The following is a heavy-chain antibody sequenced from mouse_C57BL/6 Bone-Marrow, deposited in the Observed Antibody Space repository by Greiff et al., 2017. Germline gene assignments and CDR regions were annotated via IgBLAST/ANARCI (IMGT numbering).Heavy chain of an antibody. J-gene: IGHJ3*01. CDR2: IDPSDSYT. V-gene: IGHV1-69*01. CDR1: GYTFTSYW. D-gene: IGHD2-3*01. Sequence: QVQLQQSGAELVMPGASVKLSCKASGYTFTSYWMHWVQQRPGQGLEWIGEIDPSDSYTNYTQKFKGKSTLTVDKSSSTAYMQLSSLTSEDSAVYYCARRKDGYLWFAYWGQGTLVTVSA. CDR3: ARRKDGYLWFAY.